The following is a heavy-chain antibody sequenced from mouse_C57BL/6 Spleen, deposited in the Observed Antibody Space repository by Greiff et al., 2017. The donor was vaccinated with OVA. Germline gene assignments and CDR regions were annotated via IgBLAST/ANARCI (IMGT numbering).Heavy chain of an antibody. CDR2: IYPGSGNT. V-gene: IGHV1-76*01. J-gene: IGHJ2*01. D-gene: IGHD2-2*01. CDR3: AREVTCYFDY. CDR1: GYTFTDYY. Sequence: QVQLQQSGAELVRPGASVKLSCKASGYTFTDYYINWVKQRPGQGLEWIARIYPGSGNTYYNEKFKGKATLTAEKSSSTAYMQLSSLTSEDSAVYFCAREVTCYFDYWGQGTTLTVSS.